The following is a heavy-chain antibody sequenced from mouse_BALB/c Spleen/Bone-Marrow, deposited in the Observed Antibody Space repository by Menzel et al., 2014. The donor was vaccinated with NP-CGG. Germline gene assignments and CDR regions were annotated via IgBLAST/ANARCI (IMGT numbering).Heavy chain of an antibody. CDR3: ARDDYAY. J-gene: IGHJ3*01. D-gene: IGHD2-4*01. CDR2: IYPSTGYT. Sequence: QVQLKESGAELAKPGASVKMSCKASGYTFTSYWMHWVKQRPGQGLEWIGYIYPSTGYTEYDQKFKDKVPLTADKSSSTAYMQLSSLTSEDSAVYYCARDDYAYWGQGTLVTVSA. CDR1: GYTFTSYW. V-gene: IGHV1-7*01.